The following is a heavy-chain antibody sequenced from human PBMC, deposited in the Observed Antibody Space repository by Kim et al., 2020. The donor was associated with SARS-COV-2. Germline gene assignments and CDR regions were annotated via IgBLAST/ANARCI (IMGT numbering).Heavy chain of an antibody. CDR3: AKGVRSDYDY. V-gene: IGHV3-23*01. J-gene: IGHJ4*02. Sequence: GGSLRLSCAASGFTFSIYAMSWVRQAPGKGLEWVAVVSGSGGNIYYADSVKGRFTISRDNSRNTVYLQMNSLRVEDTAVYYCAKGVRSDYDYWGQGTQVTVSS. CDR1: GFTFSIYA. D-gene: IGHD3-16*01. CDR2: VSGSGGNI.